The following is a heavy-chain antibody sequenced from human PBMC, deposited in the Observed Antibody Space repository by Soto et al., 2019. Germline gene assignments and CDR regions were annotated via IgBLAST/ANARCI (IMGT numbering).Heavy chain of an antibody. Sequence: VKVSCKASGGTFSIYSISWVRQAPGQGLEWMGGIIPIFGTANYAQKFQGRVTITADESTSTAYMELSSLRSEDTAVYYCARSLYCRGGSCDGYYFDDWGQGTLVTVSS. CDR3: ARSLYCRGGSCDGYYFDD. CDR2: IIPIFGTA. J-gene: IGHJ4*02. D-gene: IGHD2-15*01. CDR1: GGTFSIYS. V-gene: IGHV1-69*13.